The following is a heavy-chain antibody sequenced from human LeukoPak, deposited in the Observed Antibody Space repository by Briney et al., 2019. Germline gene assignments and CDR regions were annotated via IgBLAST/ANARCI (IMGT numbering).Heavy chain of an antibody. J-gene: IGHJ1*01. D-gene: IGHD3-22*01. Sequence: ASVKVSCKASGYTFTSYDINWVRQATGQGLEWMGWMNPNSGNTGYAQKFQGRVTMTRNTSISTAYMELSSLRSEDTAVYYCARGLTMRVVAIFRHWGQGTLVTVSS. CDR3: ARGLTMRVVAIFRH. CDR2: MNPNSGNT. CDR1: GYTFTSYD. V-gene: IGHV1-8*01.